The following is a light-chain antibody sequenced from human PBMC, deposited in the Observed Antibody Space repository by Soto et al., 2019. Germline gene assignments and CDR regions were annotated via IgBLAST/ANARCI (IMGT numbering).Light chain of an antibody. Sequence: QLVLTQPPSASGTPGQRVTISCSGSSSNIGSNTVNWFQHLPGTAPKLLIYINSQRPSGVPDRFSGSKSGTSASLAISGLQSEDEADYYCAAWDDSLNGYVFGTGTKVSVL. J-gene: IGLJ1*01. CDR3: AAWDDSLNGYV. V-gene: IGLV1-44*01. CDR1: SSNIGSNT. CDR2: INS.